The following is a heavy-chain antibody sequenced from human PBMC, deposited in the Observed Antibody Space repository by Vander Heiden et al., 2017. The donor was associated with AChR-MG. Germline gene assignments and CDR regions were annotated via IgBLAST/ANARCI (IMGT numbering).Heavy chain of an antibody. J-gene: IGHJ4*02. CDR1: GYTFTSSA. CDR2: INTGNGDT. V-gene: IGHV1-3*04. Sequence: QVQLVQSGAEVKKPGASVKVSCKTSGYTFTSSAMHWVRQAPGQRLEWMGWINTGNGDTKYSQKFQGRLTITRDTSANTVYMELSDLMSEDTTVYYCAGKWGIDYWGQGTLVTVSS. CDR3: AGKWGIDY. D-gene: IGHD2-8*01.